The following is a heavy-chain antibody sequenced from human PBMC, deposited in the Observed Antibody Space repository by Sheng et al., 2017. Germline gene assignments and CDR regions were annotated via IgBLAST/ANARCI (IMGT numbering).Heavy chain of an antibody. D-gene: IGHD6-13*01. V-gene: IGHV4-34*01. CDR3: ARAVPSSSSSTAGIDY. CDR1: GGSFSGYY. J-gene: IGHJ4*02. CDR2: INHSGST. Sequence: QVQLQQWGAGLLKPSETLSLTCAVYGGSFSGYYWSWIRQPPGKGLEWIGEINHSGSTNYNPSLKSRVTISVDTSKNQFSLKLSSVTAADTAVYYCARAVPSSSSSTAGIDYWGQGTLVTVSS.